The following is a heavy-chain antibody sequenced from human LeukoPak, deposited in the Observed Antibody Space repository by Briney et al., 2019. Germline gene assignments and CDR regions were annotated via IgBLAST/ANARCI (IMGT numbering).Heavy chain of an antibody. Sequence: GGSLRLSCAASGFTFSSYSMNWVRQAPGKGLEWVSSISSSSSYIYYADSVKGRFTISRDNAKNSLYLQMNSLRAEDTAVYYCAKSRGYSYGLYYFDYWGQGTLATVSS. CDR2: ISSSSSYI. CDR1: GFTFSSYS. D-gene: IGHD5-18*01. V-gene: IGHV3-21*01. CDR3: AKSRGYSYGLYYFDY. J-gene: IGHJ4*02.